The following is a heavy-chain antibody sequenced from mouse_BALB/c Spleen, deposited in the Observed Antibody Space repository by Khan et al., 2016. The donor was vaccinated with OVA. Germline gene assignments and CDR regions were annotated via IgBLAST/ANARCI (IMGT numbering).Heavy chain of an antibody. CDR2: INTETGEP. CDR1: GYTFTDYS. Sequence: QIQLVQSGPELKKPGETVKISCKASGYTFTDYSMHWVKQAPGKGLKWMGWINTETGEPTYADDFKGRFAFSLETSASTAYLQINNLKNEDTATYFSARDWYDYFNYWGQGTTVTVSS. J-gene: IGHJ2*01. D-gene: IGHD2-14*01. V-gene: IGHV9-2-1*01. CDR3: ARDWYDYFNY.